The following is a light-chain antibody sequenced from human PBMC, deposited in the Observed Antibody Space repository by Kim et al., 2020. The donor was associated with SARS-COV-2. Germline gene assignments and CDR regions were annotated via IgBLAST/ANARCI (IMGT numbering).Light chain of an antibody. CDR2: QAS. Sequence: SASVGVRVPITCRAIQSVSNLLAWWLQKPGKPPRRLIYQASSLENGMPSRFSGSGYGTEFTLTISNLQPDDFATYYCQQYDTYGYTFGQGTKLDI. CDR1: QSVSNL. V-gene: IGKV1-5*03. CDR3: QQYDTYGYT. J-gene: IGKJ2*01.